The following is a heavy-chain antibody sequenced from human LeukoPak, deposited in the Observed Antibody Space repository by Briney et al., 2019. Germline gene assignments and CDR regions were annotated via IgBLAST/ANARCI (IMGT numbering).Heavy chain of an antibody. D-gene: IGHD6-19*01. V-gene: IGHV3-48*01. Sequence: HPGGSLRLSCAASGFTFSSYSMNWVRQAPGKGLEWISYISSSSSNKDYADSVKGRFTISRDNAENSLSLQMNSLRGEDTAVYYCAKGESASAWLIEYWGQGTLVTVSS. CDR3: AKGESASAWLIEY. J-gene: IGHJ4*02. CDR2: ISSSSSNK. CDR1: GFTFSSYS.